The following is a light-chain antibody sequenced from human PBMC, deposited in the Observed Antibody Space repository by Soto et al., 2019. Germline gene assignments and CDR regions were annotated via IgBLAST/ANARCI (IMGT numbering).Light chain of an antibody. J-gene: IGLJ2*01. V-gene: IGLV2-11*01. CDR2: DVS. CDR1: IRDIGGYNF. Sequence: QSVLTQPRTVSGSPGQSITISCSGTIRDIGGYNFISWYQQHPGTAPKIIIYDVSKRPSGVPDRFSGSTSGNTASLTISGLQADDDAFYYCCSYAGSNTLVFGGGTKLTVL. CDR3: CSYAGSNTLV.